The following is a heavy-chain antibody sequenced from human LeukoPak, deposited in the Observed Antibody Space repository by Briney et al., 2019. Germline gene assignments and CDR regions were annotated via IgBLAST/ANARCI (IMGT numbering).Heavy chain of an antibody. CDR1: GYILSNYW. V-gene: IGHV5-51*01. CDR3: AREGYTYGPFDY. J-gene: IGHJ4*02. D-gene: IGHD5-18*01. CDR2: IYPGDSDT. Sequence: GESLKISCKGSGYILSNYWIGWVRQMPGKGLEWMGIIYPGDSDTRYSPSFQGQVTISADKSISTAYLQWSSLKASDTAMYYCAREGYTYGPFDYWGQGTQVTVSS.